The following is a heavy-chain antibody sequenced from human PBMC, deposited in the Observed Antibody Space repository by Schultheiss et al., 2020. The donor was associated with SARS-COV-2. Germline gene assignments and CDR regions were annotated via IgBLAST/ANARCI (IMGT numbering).Heavy chain of an antibody. CDR2: INHSGST. D-gene: IGHD6-19*01. CDR3: ARGRIAVAGINY. CDR1: GGSISSSSYY. J-gene: IGHJ4*02. Sequence: SETLSLTCTVSGGSISSSSYYWGWIRQPPGKGLEWIGEINHSGSTNYNPSLKSRVTMSVDTSKNQFSLKLSSVTAADTAVYYCARGRIAVAGINYWGQGTLATVPS. V-gene: IGHV4-39*07.